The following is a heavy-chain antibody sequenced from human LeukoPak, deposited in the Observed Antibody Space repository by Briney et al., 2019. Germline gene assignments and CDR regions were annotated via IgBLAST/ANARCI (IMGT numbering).Heavy chain of an antibody. CDR2: ISDSGGST. D-gene: IGHD2-2*01. J-gene: IGHJ5*02. CDR3: AKGGYCSSTSCYGRENWFDP. Sequence: GGSLRLSCAASGFTFSSYAMSWVRQAPGKGLEWVSAISDSGGSTYYADSVKGRFTISRDNSKNTLYLQMNSLRAEDTAVYYCAKGGYCSSTSCYGRENWFDPWGQGTLVTVSS. CDR1: GFTFSSYA. V-gene: IGHV3-23*01.